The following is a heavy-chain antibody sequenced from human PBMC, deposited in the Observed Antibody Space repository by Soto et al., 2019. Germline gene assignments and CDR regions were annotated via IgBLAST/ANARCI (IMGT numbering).Heavy chain of an antibody. V-gene: IGHV5-51*01. Sequence: GESLKISCKGSGYTFTNYWIGWVRQMPGKGLEWMGIIYPGDSDTKYNPSFQGQVTISADKSITTTYLQWSSLKASDTAIYYCAASIFYYGMDVWGQGTTVTALL. CDR2: IYPGDSDT. J-gene: IGHJ6*02. CDR3: AASIFYYGMDV. CDR1: GYTFTNYW.